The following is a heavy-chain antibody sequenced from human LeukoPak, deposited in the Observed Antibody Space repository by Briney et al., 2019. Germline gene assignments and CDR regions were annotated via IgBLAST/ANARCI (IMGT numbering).Heavy chain of an antibody. CDR2: INPNSGGT. CDR3: ARAMGVVVPAAILHNWFDP. D-gene: IGHD2-2*02. J-gene: IGHJ5*02. Sequence: ASVKVSCKASGYTFTGYYMHWVRQAPGQGLEWMGWINPNSGGTNYAQKLQGRVTMTTDTSTSTAYMELRSLRSDDTAVYYCARAMGVVVPAAILHNWFDPWGQGTLVTVSS. V-gene: IGHV1-2*02. CDR1: GYTFTGYY.